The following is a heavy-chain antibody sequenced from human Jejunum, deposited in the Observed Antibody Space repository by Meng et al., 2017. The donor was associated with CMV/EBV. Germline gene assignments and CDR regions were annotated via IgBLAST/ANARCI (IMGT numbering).Heavy chain of an antibody. CDR2: IISSSSTI. J-gene: IGHJ5*02. Sequence: SSYSMNWVRQAPGKGLEWVSYIISSSSTIYYADSVKGRFTISRDNAKNSLYLQMNSLRAEDTAVYYCARGVPNYDFWSGYYNWFDPWGQGTLVTVS. D-gene: IGHD3-3*01. V-gene: IGHV3-48*04. CDR1: SSYS. CDR3: ARGVPNYDFWSGYYNWFDP.